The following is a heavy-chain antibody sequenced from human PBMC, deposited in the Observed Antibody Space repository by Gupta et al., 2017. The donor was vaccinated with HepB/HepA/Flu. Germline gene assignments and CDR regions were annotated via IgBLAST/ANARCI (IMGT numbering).Heavy chain of an antibody. CDR3: ARQVRWELSGGHFQH. Sequence: QLQLQESGPGLVKPSETLSLTCTVSGGSISSSSYYWGWIRQPPGKGLEWIGSIYYSGSTYYNPSLKSRVTISVDTSKNQFSLKLSSVTAADTAVYYCARQVRWELSGGHFQHWGQGTLVTVSS. J-gene: IGHJ1*01. D-gene: IGHD1-26*01. CDR1: GGSISSSSYY. CDR2: IYYSGST. V-gene: IGHV4-39*01.